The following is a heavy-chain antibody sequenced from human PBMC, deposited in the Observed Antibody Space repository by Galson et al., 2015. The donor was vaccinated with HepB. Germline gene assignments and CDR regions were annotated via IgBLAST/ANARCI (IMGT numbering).Heavy chain of an antibody. D-gene: IGHD3-22*01. J-gene: IGHJ6*02. Sequence: QSGAEVKKPGESLRISCKGSGYIFTTYWINWVRQMPGKGLEWMGRIDPSDFYTDYSPSFQGHVSISADKSVNTAFLYWSCLKASDTAIYYCARQSKIVVPASDQHGMDVWGQGTTVTVSS. CDR1: GYIFTTYW. CDR3: ARQSKIVVPASDQHGMDV. V-gene: IGHV5-10-1*01. CDR2: IDPSDFYT.